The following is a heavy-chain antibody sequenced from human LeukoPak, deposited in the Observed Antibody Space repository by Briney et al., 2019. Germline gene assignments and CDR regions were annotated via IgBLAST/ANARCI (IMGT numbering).Heavy chain of an antibody. CDR1: GYSFTSYW. CDR3: ARRVRYYDSSGSDEYYYYMDL. D-gene: IGHD3-22*01. CDR2: IYLGDSDT. V-gene: IGHV5-51*01. J-gene: IGHJ6*03. Sequence: HGESLKISCKGSGYSFTSYWIGWVRQMPGKGLEWMGIIYLGDSDTRYSPSFQGQVTISADKSISTAYLQWSSLKASDTAMYYCARRVRYYDSSGSDEYYYYMDLWGKGTTVTVSS.